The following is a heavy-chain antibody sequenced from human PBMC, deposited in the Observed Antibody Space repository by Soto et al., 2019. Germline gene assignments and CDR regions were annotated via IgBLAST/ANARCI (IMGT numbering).Heavy chain of an antibody. CDR2: INPNSGGT. Sequence: QVQLVQSGAEVKKPGASVKVSCKASGYTFTGYYMHWVRQAPGQGLEWMGWINPNSGGTNYAQKFQGWVTMTRDTSISTAYMELSRLRSDDTAVYYCAREARNYYDSSGSLNWFDPWGQGTLVTVSS. CDR3: AREARNYYDSSGSLNWFDP. J-gene: IGHJ5*02. V-gene: IGHV1-2*04. D-gene: IGHD3-22*01. CDR1: GYTFTGYY.